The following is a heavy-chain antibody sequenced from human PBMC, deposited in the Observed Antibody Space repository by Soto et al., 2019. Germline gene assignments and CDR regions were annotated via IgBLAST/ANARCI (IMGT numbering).Heavy chain of an antibody. CDR1: GSTFSSYS. CDR2: IIPIFGTA. D-gene: IGHD2-15*01. Sequence: GASVKVACKASGSTFSSYSISWLRQAPGQGLEWMGGIIPIFGTANYAQKFQGRVTITADKSTSTAYMELSSLRSEDTAVYYCARDQVVVAATLNYYYYGMDVWGQGTTVTVSS. CDR3: ARDQVVVAATLNYYYYGMDV. V-gene: IGHV1-69*06. J-gene: IGHJ6*02.